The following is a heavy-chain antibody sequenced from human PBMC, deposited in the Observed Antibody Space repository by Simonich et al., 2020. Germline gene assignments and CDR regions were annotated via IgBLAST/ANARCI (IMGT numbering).Heavy chain of an antibody. CDR3: ARKRFLEWFFDY. J-gene: IGHJ4*02. CDR2: IRSSSSYI. Sequence: EVQLVESGGGLVKPGGSLRLSCAASGFTFSSYSMNWVRQAPGKGRELVASIRSSSSYIYYADSVKGRFTISRDNAKNSLYLQMNSLRAEDTAVYYCARKRFLEWFFDYWGQGTLVTVSS. V-gene: IGHV3-21*01. D-gene: IGHD3-3*01. CDR1: GFTFSSYS.